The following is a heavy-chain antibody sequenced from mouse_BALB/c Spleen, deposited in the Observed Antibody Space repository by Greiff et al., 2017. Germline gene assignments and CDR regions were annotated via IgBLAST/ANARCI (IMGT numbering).Heavy chain of an antibody. CDR3: ARDGNYRFAY. Sequence: EVHLVESGGGLVQPGGSLKLSCAASGFTFSSFGMHWVRQAPEKGLEWVAYISSGSSTIYYADTVKGRFTISRDNPKNTLFLQMTSLRSEDTAMYYCARDGNYRFAYWGEGTLVTVSA. J-gene: IGHJ3*01. CDR2: ISSGSSTI. D-gene: IGHD2-1*01. V-gene: IGHV5-17*02. CDR1: GFTFSSFG.